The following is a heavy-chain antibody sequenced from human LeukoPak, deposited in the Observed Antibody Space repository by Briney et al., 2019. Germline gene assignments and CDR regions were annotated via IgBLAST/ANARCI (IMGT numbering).Heavy chain of an antibody. CDR1: GGTFSSYA. D-gene: IGHD3-10*01. J-gene: IGHJ6*03. CDR3: ARGAGQSAYYYYYYMDV. CDR2: IIPLFGTA. V-gene: IGHV1-69*13. Sequence: SVKVSCKASGGTFSSYAISWVRQAPRQGLEWMGGIIPLFGTANYAQKFQGRVTITADESTSTAYMELSSLRSEDTAVYYCARGAGQSAYYYYYYMDVWGKGTTVTVSS.